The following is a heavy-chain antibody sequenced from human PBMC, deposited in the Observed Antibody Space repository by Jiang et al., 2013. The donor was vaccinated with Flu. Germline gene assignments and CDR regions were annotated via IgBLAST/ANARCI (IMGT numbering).Heavy chain of an antibody. J-gene: IGHJ4*02. Sequence: SLTCTVSGGSISSYYWSWIRQPPGKGLEWIGYISYAGSTNYNPSLKSRVTISVDTSKNQFSLNLSSVTAADTAVYYCASQSDLRFDYWGQGTLVTVSS. V-gene: IGHV4-59*01. CDR3: ASQSDLRFDY. CDR1: GGSISSYY. CDR2: ISYAGST.